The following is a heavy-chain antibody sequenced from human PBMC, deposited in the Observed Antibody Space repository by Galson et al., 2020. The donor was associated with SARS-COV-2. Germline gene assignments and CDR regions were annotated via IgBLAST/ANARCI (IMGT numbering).Heavy chain of an antibody. J-gene: IGHJ6*03. CDR2: ISYTGST. CDR1: GGSISTSSDY. V-gene: IGHV4-39*01. Sequence: SQTLSLTCTVSGGSISTSSDYWGWIRQPPGKGLVWIGTISYTGSTYYNPSLKSRVFISVDTSKNQFSLTLNSVTAADTGVYYCARRKYYNYYMDVWGKGTTVTISS. CDR3: ARRKYYNYYMDV.